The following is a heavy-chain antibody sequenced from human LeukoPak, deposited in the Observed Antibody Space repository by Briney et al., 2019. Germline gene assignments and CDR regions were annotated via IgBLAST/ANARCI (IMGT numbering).Heavy chain of an antibody. CDR3: AAYSSGYVRSSY. D-gene: IGHD3-22*01. CDR2: IKQDGSEK. Sequence: GGSLRLSCAASGFTFSDYWMSWVRQAPGKGLEWVANIKQDGSEKFYVDSVKGRFSLSRDNAKNSLYLQMNSLRAVDTAVYYCAAYSSGYVRSSYWGQGTLVTVSS. V-gene: IGHV3-7*01. CDR1: GFTFSDYW. J-gene: IGHJ4*02.